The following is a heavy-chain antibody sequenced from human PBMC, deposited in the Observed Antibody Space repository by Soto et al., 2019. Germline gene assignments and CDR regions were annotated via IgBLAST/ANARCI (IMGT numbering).Heavy chain of an antibody. V-gene: IGHV3-48*03. J-gene: IGHJ6*02. CDR2: ISNTGNSK. CDR1: GITFSSYE. CDR3: ARGNYYYGLDV. Sequence: EVQLVESGGGLVQPGGSLRLSCADSGITFSSYEMNWVRQAPGKGLEWISHISNTGNSKYYADSVKGRFIISRDNAKNSLYLQMSSLRAEDTAIYYCARGNYYYGLDVWGQGTTVTVSS.